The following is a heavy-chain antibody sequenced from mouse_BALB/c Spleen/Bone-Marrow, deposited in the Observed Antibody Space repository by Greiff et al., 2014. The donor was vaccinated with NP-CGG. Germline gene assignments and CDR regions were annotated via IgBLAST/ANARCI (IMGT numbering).Heavy chain of an antibody. CDR1: GYTFTTYW. D-gene: IGHD2-4*01. CDR3: ARGLRDWYFDV. J-gene: IGHJ1*01. V-gene: IGHV1-7*01. Sequence: VQLQQSGAELAKPGASAKMSCKASGYTFTTYWIHWVKQRPGQGLEWIGYINPSTGNTEYNQKFRDRATLTADKSSSTPYMQLSSLTSEDSAVYYCARGLRDWYFDVWGAGTTVTVSS. CDR2: INPSTGNT.